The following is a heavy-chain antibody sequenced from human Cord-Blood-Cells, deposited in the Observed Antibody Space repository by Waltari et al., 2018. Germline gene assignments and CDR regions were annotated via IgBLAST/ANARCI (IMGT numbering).Heavy chain of an antibody. Sequence: QVQLVQSGAEVKKPGASVKVSCKASGYTFTSYAMHWVRQAPGQRLEWMGWINASNGNTKYAQKVQGRVTMTAYTSASTDYVELSILRSEGTSVYYGARGYAKVSTRYYFDHWGQGTLVTFSS. CDR2: INASNGNT. J-gene: IGHJ4*02. D-gene: IGHD5-12*01. V-gene: IGHV1-3*01. CDR3: ARGYAKVSTRYYFDH. CDR1: GYTFTSYA.